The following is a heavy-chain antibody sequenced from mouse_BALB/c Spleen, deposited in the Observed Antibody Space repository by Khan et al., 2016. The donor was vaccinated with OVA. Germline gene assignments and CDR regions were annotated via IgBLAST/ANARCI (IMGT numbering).Heavy chain of an antibody. D-gene: IGHD2-2*01. CDR2: IDPENGNT. Sequence: EVQLQESGAELVRPGALVKLSCKASGFNIKDYYMHWVKQRPEQGLVWIGRIDPENGNTIYDPKFQGKASITSDTSSNTAYLQLSSLTSEDTAVYCCTRDGYAPWFAYWGQGTLVTVSA. CDR3: TRDGYAPWFAY. CDR1: GFNIKDYY. V-gene: IGHV14-1*02. J-gene: IGHJ3*01.